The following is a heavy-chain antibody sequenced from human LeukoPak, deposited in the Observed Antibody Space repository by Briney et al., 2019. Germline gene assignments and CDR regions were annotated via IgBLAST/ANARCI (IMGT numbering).Heavy chain of an antibody. Sequence: GRSLRLSCAASGFTFSSYWMHWVRQAPGKGLVWVSRISDGGSTTTYADSVKGRFTISRDNAKNTLYLQMNGLRAEDTAVYYCSRSAYYDGSGNYYDYWGQGTLVTVSS. CDR3: SRSAYYDGSGNYYDY. CDR2: ISDGGSTT. CDR1: GFTFSSYW. J-gene: IGHJ4*02. V-gene: IGHV3-74*01. D-gene: IGHD3-22*01.